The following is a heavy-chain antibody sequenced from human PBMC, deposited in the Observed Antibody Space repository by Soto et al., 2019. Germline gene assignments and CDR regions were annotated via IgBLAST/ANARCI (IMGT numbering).Heavy chain of an antibody. D-gene: IGHD4-4*01. CDR2: RKEDGGEQ. Sequence: QLMQSGGGLVRPGGSLRLSGAASGFSFSSYWMSWVREAPGKGPEGVGNRKEDGGEQHYVDSVKGRFTISRNNTKNSLFLQMNNLRAEDSAIYYCAITTSTVSYWFDPWGPGTQVTVSS. J-gene: IGHJ5*02. CDR3: AITTSTVSYWFDP. CDR1: GFSFSSYW. V-gene: IGHV3-7*03.